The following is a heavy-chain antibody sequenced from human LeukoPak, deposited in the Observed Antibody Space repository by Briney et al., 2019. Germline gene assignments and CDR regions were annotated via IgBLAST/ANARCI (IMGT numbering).Heavy chain of an antibody. CDR3: AKSIQLWRVPIDY. V-gene: IGHV3-30*18. Sequence: GGSLRLSCAASGFTFSSYGMHWVRQAPGKGLEWVAVISYDGSNKYYADSVKGRFTISRDNSKNTLYLQMNSLRAEDTAVYYCAKSIQLWRVPIDYRGQGTLVTVSS. CDR2: ISYDGSNK. J-gene: IGHJ4*02. D-gene: IGHD5-18*01. CDR1: GFTFSSYG.